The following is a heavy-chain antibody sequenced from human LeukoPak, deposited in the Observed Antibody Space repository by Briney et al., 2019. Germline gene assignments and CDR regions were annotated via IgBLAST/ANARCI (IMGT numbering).Heavy chain of an antibody. CDR1: GVTVSSNY. J-gene: IGHJ3*02. CDR3: ARSRAGSGSYFGAFDI. Sequence: GGSLRLSCAASGVTVSSNYISWVRQAPGKGLEWVSVIYSDGRTYYTDSVKGRFTISRDNSKNTLYLQMNSLGAEDTAVYYCARSRAGSGSYFGAFDIWGQGTMVTVSS. CDR2: IYSDGRT. D-gene: IGHD3-10*01. V-gene: IGHV3-53*01.